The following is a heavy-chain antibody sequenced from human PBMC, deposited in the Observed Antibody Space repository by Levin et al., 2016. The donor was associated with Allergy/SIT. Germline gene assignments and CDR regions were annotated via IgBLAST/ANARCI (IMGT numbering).Heavy chain of an antibody. CDR3: ARGLPGPGPHYGMDV. D-gene: IGHD2-15*01. CDR1: GFTFSSYG. J-gene: IGHJ6*02. V-gene: IGHV3-74*01. CDR2: IMTDGSVT. Sequence: GESLKISCAASGFTFSSYGMRWVRQAPGKGPVWVSRIMTDGSVTSYADSVMGRFTISRDNTKNTLFLQMNSLRAEDTAVYYCARGLPGPGPHYGMDVWGQGTTVTVSS.